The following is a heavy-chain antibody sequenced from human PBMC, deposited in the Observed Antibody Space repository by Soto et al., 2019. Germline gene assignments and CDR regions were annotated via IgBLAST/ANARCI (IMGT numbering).Heavy chain of an antibody. V-gene: IGHV3-23*01. CDR3: AENSGWFNT. D-gene: IGHD3-10*01. Sequence: GGSLRLSCAASGFPFSTTDMSWVRQAPGKGLEWVSTIDGSGGGTYYADFVKGRFTISRDNSKNAVYLQMTALRVDDAAKYYCAENSGWFNTWGQGTLVTVSS. J-gene: IGHJ5*02. CDR2: IDGSGGGT. CDR1: GFPFSTTD.